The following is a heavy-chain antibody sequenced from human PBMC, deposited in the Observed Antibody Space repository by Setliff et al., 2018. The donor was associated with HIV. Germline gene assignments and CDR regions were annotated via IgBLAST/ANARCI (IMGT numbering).Heavy chain of an antibody. D-gene: IGHD3-3*01. Sequence: NPSETLSLTCTVSGGSISSYYWSWIRQPPGKGLEWIGYIYYSGSTNYNPSLKSRVTISVDTSKNQFSLKLSSVIAADTAVYYCARIFGDQGYYYGMDVWGQGTKVTV. CDR1: GGSISSYY. J-gene: IGHJ6*02. V-gene: IGHV4-59*01. CDR3: ARIFGDQGYYYGMDV. CDR2: IYYSGST.